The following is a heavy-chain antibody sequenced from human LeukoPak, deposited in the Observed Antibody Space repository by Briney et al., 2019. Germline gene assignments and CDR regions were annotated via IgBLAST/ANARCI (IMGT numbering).Heavy chain of an antibody. CDR3: ARAGGSSTFNWFDR. J-gene: IGHJ5*02. CDR2: ISSGGMST. D-gene: IGHD2-15*01. Sequence: TGGSLRLSCVASGFTFNRYAMTWVRQAPGKGPEWVSFISSGGMSTDYAASVQGRFTISRDNSEDSLFLQLNSLRADDTAVYYCARAGGSSTFNWFDRWGQGTLVTVSS. V-gene: IGHV3-23*01. CDR1: GFTFNRYA.